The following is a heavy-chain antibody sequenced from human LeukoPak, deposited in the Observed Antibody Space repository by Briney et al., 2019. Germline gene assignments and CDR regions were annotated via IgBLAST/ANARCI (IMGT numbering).Heavy chain of an antibody. CDR2: ISAYNGNT. J-gene: IGHJ4*02. Sequence: ASVKVSCKASGYTFTGYYMHWVRQAPGQGLEWMGWISAYNGNTNYAQKLQGRVTMTTDTSTSTAYMELRSLRSDDTAVYYCARDGKGGGYDYWGQGTLVTVSS. CDR3: ARDGKGGGYDY. V-gene: IGHV1-18*04. D-gene: IGHD3-16*01. CDR1: GYTFTGYY.